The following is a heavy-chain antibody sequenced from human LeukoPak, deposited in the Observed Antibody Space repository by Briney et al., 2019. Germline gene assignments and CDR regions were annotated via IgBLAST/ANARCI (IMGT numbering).Heavy chain of an antibody. J-gene: IGHJ4*02. V-gene: IGHV4-61*02. CDR3: ARARDYDYVWGSYRYRTGRGYYFDY. CDR2: IYTSGST. D-gene: IGHD3-16*02. CDR1: GGSISSGSYY. Sequence: SQTLSLTCTVSGGSISSGSYYWSWIRQPAGKGLEWIGRIYTSGSTNYNPSLKSRVTISVDTSKNQFSLKLSSVTAADTAVYYCARARDYDYVWGSYRYRTGRGYYFDYWGQGTLVTVSS.